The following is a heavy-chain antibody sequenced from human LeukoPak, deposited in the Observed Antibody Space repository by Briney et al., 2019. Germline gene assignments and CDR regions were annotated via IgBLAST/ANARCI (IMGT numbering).Heavy chain of an antibody. J-gene: IGHJ5*02. CDR3: ARGPRYCSSTSCYFPWFDP. Sequence: ASVKVSCKASGYTFTSYAMNWVRQAPGQGLEWMGWINTNTGNPTYAQGFTGRFVFSLDTSVSTAYLQICSLKAEDTAVYYYARGPRYCSSTSCYFPWFDPWGQGTLVTVSS. D-gene: IGHD2-2*01. V-gene: IGHV7-4-1*01. CDR1: GYTFTSYA. CDR2: INTNTGNP.